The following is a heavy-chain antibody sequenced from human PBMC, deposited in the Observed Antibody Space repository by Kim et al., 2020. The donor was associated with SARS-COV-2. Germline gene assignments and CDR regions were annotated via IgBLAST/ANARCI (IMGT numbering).Heavy chain of an antibody. Sequence: GGSLRLSCSASGFSFSSYPMHWVRQAPGKGLEYVSGLSSNGGSTYYADSVKGRFTISRDNSKNTLYLQMNSLRPEDTAVYYCVNGGVMIPSDYWGQGTLV. CDR2: LSSNGGST. CDR1: GFSFSSYP. J-gene: IGHJ4*02. CDR3: VNGGVMIPSDY. V-gene: IGHV3-64D*09. D-gene: IGHD3-3*01.